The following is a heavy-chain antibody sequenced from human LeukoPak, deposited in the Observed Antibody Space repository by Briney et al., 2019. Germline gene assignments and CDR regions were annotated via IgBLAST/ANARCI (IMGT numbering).Heavy chain of an antibody. CDR2: MATGRNYI. CDR1: GFSFSSYT. CDR3: ARVVGGSYYEGLLDF. J-gene: IGHJ4*02. Sequence: GGSLRLSCAASGFSFSSYTMGWVRQAPGKGPEWVSSMATGRNYIYYADSVKGRFTISRDNAKNSLFLQMTSLRAEDTAMCYCARVVGGSYYEGLLDFWGQGTLVTVSS. V-gene: IGHV3-21*01. D-gene: IGHD1-26*01.